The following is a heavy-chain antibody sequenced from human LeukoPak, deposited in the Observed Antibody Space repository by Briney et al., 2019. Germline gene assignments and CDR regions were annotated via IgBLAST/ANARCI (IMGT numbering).Heavy chain of an antibody. V-gene: IGHV3-21*01. Sequence: GGALRLSCAASGFTFSSYSMNWVRQAPGKGLEWVSSIRSNSNHIYYADSVKGRFTSSRDNAKNSLYLQMNSLRAEDTAVYYCARASGRGYSGYDWGYWGQGTLVTVSS. D-gene: IGHD5-12*01. CDR2: IRSNSNHI. CDR1: GFTFSSYS. J-gene: IGHJ4*02. CDR3: ARASGRGYSGYDWGY.